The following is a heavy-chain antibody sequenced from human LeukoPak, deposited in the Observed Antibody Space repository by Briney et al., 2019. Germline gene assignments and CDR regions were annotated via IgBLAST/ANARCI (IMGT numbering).Heavy chain of an antibody. V-gene: IGHV3-7*01. Sequence: GGSLRLSCEASGLTFNKYWMTWVRQAPGKGLEWVANIKQDGSEKDYVDSVKGRFTISRDNAKNSLSLRMNSLSAEDTAVYYCATGYSSGWYFYFQHWGQGSLVSVSS. D-gene: IGHD6-19*01. J-gene: IGHJ1*01. CDR1: GLTFNKYW. CDR2: IKQDGSEK. CDR3: ATGYSSGWYFYFQH.